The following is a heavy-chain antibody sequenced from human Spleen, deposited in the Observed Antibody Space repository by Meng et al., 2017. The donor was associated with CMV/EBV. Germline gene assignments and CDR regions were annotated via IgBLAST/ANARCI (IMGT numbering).Heavy chain of an antibody. CDR2: IYYIGST. CDR1: GGSISSSSYY. CDR3: ARDRPHYDILTGYYHDAFDI. Sequence: SETLSLTCTVSGGSISSSSYYWGWIRQPPWKGLEWIGSIYYIGSTYYNTSLKSRVTMSIDTSKNQFSLKLRSVTAADTAVYYGARDRPHYDILTGYYHDAFDIWGQGTMVTVS. D-gene: IGHD3-9*01. V-gene: IGHV4-39*07. J-gene: IGHJ3*02.